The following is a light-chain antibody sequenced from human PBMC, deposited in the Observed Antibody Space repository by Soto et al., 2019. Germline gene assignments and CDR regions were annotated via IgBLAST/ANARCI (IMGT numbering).Light chain of an antibody. CDR2: DAS. CDR3: QHRMNWPLT. CDR1: QYVSSY. Sequence: EIVLTQSPATLSLSLGERATLSCRASQYVSSYLLWYQQKPGQAPRLLIYDASNRATGIPARFSGSGSGTDFTLTISSLEPEDFAVYYCQHRMNWPLTFGQGTKVDIK. V-gene: IGKV3-11*01. J-gene: IGKJ1*01.